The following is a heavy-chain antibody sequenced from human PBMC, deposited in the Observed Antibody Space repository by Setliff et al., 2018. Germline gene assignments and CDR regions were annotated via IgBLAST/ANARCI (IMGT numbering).Heavy chain of an antibody. CDR2: IYTSGGT. Sequence: SETLSLTCTVSGASVRTYYWTWMRQPPGKGLEWIGYIYTSGGTNYNPSLKSRVTISVDMTENQFSLILRSVVAADTAVYYCARGVSGVSWTPRYWGRGTLVTVSS. J-gene: IGHJ4*02. D-gene: IGHD6-25*01. V-gene: IGHV4-4*08. CDR1: GASVRTYY. CDR3: ARGVSGVSWTPRY.